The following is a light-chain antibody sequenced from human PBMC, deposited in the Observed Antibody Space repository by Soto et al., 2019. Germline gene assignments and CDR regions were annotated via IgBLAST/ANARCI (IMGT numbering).Light chain of an antibody. V-gene: IGKV1-9*01. CDR1: QGISSY. CDR3: QQLNSSPLT. CDR2: DAS. Sequence: DIQLTQSPSFLSASVGDRVTITCRASQGISSYLAWYQQKPGKAPKLLIYDASTLQSRVPSSFSGSGSGTEFTLTISSLQPEDFATYYCQQLNSSPLTFGGGTKVDIK. J-gene: IGKJ4*01.